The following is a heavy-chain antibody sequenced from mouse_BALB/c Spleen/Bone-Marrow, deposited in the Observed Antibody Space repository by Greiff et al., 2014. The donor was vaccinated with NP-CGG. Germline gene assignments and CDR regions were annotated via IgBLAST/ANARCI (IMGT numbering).Heavy chain of an antibody. D-gene: IGHD2-3*01. CDR1: GYAFSSSW. J-gene: IGHJ4*01. Sequence: VQLQQSGPELGKPGATVKISCKASGYAFSSSWMNWVKQRPGQGLEWIGRIYPGDGDTNYNGKFKGKATLTADKSSSTAYMQLSSLTSVDSAVYFCARSDGYRATEYTRQPTSAPVPS. V-gene: IGHV1-82*01. CDR2: IYPGDGDT. CDR3: ARSDGYRATEY.